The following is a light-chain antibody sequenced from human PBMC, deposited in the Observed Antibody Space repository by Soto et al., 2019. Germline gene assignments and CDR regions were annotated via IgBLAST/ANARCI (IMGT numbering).Light chain of an antibody. CDR1: SSDVGGYNY. CDR3: DSYTSSRAYV. Sequence: QSALTQPPSASGSPGQSVTISCTGTSSDVGGYNYVSWYQQHPGKAPKLMIYEVSQRPSGVPDRFSGSKSGNTASLTISGLQAEDEADYYCDSYTSSRAYVFGIGTKVTVL. V-gene: IGLV2-8*01. J-gene: IGLJ1*01. CDR2: EVS.